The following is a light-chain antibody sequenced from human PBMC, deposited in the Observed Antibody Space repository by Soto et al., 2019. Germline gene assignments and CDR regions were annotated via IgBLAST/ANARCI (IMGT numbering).Light chain of an antibody. Sequence: QSVLTQPPSASGTPGQTVTISCSGSSSNIGSNHVYWYQQFPGTAPKLLIYSNEQRPSGVPDRFSGSKSGTSASLAISGLRSEDEADYYCAAWDASLSGVVFGGGTQLTVL. CDR3: AAWDASLSGVV. J-gene: IGLJ2*01. CDR1: SSNIGSNH. V-gene: IGLV1-47*02. CDR2: SNE.